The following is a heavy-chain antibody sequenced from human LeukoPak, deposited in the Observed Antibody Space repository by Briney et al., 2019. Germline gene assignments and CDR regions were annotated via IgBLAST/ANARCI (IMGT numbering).Heavy chain of an antibody. D-gene: IGHD3-16*01. V-gene: IGHV4-38-2*02. CDR3: ARRRLGEFFDY. J-gene: IGHJ4*02. CDR2: MYHTGST. Sequence: SETLSLTCTVSGYSMSSGYYWGWIRQPPERGLEWIGSMYHTGSTYYNPSLKSRVTISVDTSKNQFYLKLSSVTAADTAVYYCARRRLGEFFDYWGQGTLVTVSS. CDR1: GYSMSSGYY.